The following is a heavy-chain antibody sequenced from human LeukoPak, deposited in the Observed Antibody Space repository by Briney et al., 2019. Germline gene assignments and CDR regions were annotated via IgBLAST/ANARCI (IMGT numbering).Heavy chain of an antibody. CDR1: GFTFGDYA. V-gene: IGHV3-23*01. J-gene: IGHJ4*02. CDR3: AKENRWQ. D-gene: IGHD5-24*01. CDR2: ISGSGATI. Sequence: GRSLRLSCTTSGFTFGDYAMNWVRQAPGKGLEWVSRISGSGATINYSDSVKGRFTISRDNSKNTLYLQMNSLRAEDTAVYYCAKENRWQWGQGTLVTVSS.